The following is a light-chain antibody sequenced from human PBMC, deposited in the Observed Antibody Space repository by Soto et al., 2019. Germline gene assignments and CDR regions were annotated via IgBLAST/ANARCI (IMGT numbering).Light chain of an antibody. J-gene: IGLJ1*01. CDR3: NSYTTLSNMV. CDR1: ITDSGAYNY. Sequence: QSCLAQPASGCESPGQPNTFSCTGTITDSGAYNYASWYQQHPGKAPKLLIYEVTNRPSRVSNRFSGYKYGNTASLTISGLQAEDEANSYCNSYTTLSNMVFGTGSKVTV. V-gene: IGLV2-14*01. CDR2: EVT.